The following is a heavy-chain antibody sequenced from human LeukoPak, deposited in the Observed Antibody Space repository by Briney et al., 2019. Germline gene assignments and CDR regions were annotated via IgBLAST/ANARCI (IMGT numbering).Heavy chain of an antibody. CDR3: AKLLGSWYYFDY. Sequence: PGGSLRLSCRASGFTFGDYSMSWFRQAPGKGLEWVSAISGSGGSTYYADSVKGRFTISRDNSKNTLYLQMNSLRAEDTAVYYCAKLLGSWYYFDYWGQGTLVTVSS. D-gene: IGHD6-13*01. V-gene: IGHV3-23*01. J-gene: IGHJ4*02. CDR2: ISGSGGST. CDR1: GFTFGDYS.